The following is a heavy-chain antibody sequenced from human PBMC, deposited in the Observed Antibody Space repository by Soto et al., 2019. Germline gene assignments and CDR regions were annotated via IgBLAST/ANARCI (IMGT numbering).Heavy chain of an antibody. CDR3: ARAPWGGDSYGMDV. CDR1: GFTFSSYS. D-gene: IGHD2-21*02. CDR2: ISSSSSYI. Sequence: EVQLVESGGGLVKPGGSLRLSCAASGFTFSSYSMNWVRQAPGKGLEWVSSISSSSSYIYYADSVEGRFTISRDNAKNSLYLQMNSLRAEDTAVYYCARAPWGGDSYGMDVWGQGTTVTVSS. V-gene: IGHV3-21*01. J-gene: IGHJ6*02.